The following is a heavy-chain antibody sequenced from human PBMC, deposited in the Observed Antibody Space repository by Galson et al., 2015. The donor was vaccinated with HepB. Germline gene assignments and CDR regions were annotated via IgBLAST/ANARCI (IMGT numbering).Heavy chain of an antibody. V-gene: IGHV3-64D*06. CDR3: VGLWFGELLQGRGSNWFDP. CDR2: ISSNGGST. D-gene: IGHD3-10*01. Sequence: SLRLSCAASGFTFSSYAMHWVRQAPGKGLEYVSAISSNGGSTYYADSVKGRFTISRDNSKNTLYLQMSSLRAEDTAVYYCVGLWFGELLQGRGSNWFDPWGQGTLVTVSS. CDR1: GFTFSSYA. J-gene: IGHJ5*02.